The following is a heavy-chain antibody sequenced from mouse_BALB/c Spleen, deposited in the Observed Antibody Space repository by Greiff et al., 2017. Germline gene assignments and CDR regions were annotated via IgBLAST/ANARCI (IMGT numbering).Heavy chain of an antibody. CDR3: ARGGSSGIFDY. CDR2: IDPSDSYT. J-gene: IGHJ2*01. Sequence: VQLQQPGAELVKPGASVKLSCKASGYTFTSYWMHWVKQRPGQGLEWIGEIDPSDSYTNYNQKFKGKATLTVDKSSSTAYMQLSSLTSEDSAVYYCARGGSSGIFDYWGQGTTLTVSS. CDR1: GYTFTSYW. D-gene: IGHD3-1*01. V-gene: IGHV1-69*02.